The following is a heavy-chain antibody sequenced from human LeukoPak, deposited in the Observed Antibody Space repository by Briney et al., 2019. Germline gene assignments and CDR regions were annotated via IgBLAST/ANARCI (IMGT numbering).Heavy chain of an antibody. CDR1: GGSISTYY. D-gene: IGHD6-13*01. CDR2: IDYSGST. J-gene: IGHJ4*02. Sequence: PSETLSLTCTVSGGSISTYYWSWIRQSPGKGLECIGYIDYSGSTNYNPSLKSRVTMSVDTSKNQFSLKLSSVTAADTALDYCARWVAAASIDYWGQGTLVTVSS. CDR3: ARWVAAASIDY. V-gene: IGHV4-59*01.